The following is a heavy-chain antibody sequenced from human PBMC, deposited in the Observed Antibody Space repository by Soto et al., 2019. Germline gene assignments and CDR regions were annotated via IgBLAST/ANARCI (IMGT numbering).Heavy chain of an antibody. CDR3: ARHYPTGNNWNYFDY. V-gene: IGHV4-34*01. J-gene: IGHJ4*02. CDR2: INDSGNI. CDR1: GASFSGYQ. D-gene: IGHD1-1*01. Sequence: SETLSLTCAVYGASFSGYQWTWIRQTPGKGLEWIGEINDSGNINYNPSLKSRVTISLDTSKNQFSLRLTSVTAADTAVYYCARHYPTGNNWNYFDYWGQGTLVTVSS.